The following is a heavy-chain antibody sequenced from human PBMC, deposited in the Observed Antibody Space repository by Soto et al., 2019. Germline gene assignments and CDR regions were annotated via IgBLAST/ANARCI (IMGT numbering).Heavy chain of an antibody. D-gene: IGHD6-19*01. CDR3: AVYRASSAY. J-gene: IGHJ4*02. CDR1: GFTFSDHY. CDR2: TRNKANSYTT. Sequence: QAGGSLRLSCAASGFTFSDHYMDWVRQAPGKGLEWVGRTRNKANSYTTEYAASVKGRFTISRDDSKNSLYLQMNSLKTEDTAVYYCAVYRASSAYWGQGTLVTVSS. V-gene: IGHV3-72*01.